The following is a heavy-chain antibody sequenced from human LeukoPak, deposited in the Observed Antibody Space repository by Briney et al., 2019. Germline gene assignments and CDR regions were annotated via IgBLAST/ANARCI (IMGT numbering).Heavy chain of an antibody. D-gene: IGHD6-19*01. J-gene: IGHJ4*02. CDR2: ISYRGST. V-gene: IGHV4-59*08. CDR3: ARHWYASGWYAGFDY. Sequence: PSETLSLTCSVSGGSISSYYWSWIRQPPGKGLEWIGYISYRGSTNSNPSLKSRVTISVDTSKNQFSLKLNSVTAADTAIYYCARHWYASGWYAGFDYWGQGTPVTVSS. CDR1: GGSISSYY.